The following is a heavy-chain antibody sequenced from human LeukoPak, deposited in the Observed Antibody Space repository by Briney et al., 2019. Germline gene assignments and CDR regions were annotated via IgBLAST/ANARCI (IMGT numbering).Heavy chain of an antibody. CDR2: IGGSGDIT. J-gene: IGHJ5*02. CDR3: AKDQFDP. V-gene: IGHV3-23*01. Sequence: PGGSLRLSCAASGFTFSSYAMSWVRQAPGKGLEWVSSIGGSGDITYYADSVKGRSTISRDNSKNTLYLQMNSLRAEDTAVYYCAKDQFDPWGQGTLVTVSS. CDR1: GFTFSSYA.